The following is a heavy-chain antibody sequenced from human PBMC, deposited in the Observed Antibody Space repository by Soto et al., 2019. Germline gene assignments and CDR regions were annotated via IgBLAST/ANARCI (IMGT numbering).Heavy chain of an antibody. Sequence: SETLSLTCTVCGGSISSGGYYWSWIRQHPGKGLEWIGYIYYSGSTYYNPSLKSRVTISVDTSKNQFSLKLSSVTAADTAVYYCATYSSSWIGMVDYWGQGTLVTVS. J-gene: IGHJ4*02. CDR1: GGSISSGGYY. CDR3: ATYSSSWIGMVDY. D-gene: IGHD6-13*01. CDR2: IYYSGST. V-gene: IGHV4-31*02.